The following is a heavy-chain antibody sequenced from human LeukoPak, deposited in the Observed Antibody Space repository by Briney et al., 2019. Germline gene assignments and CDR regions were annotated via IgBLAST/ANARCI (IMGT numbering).Heavy chain of an antibody. CDR3: ATCKEGCFDY. Sequence: ASVKVSCKASGGTFSSYAISWVRQAPGQGLEWMGGIIPIFGTANYAQKFQGRVTITADKSTSTAYMELSSLRSEDTAVYYCATCKEGCFDYWGQGTLVTVSS. CDR2: IIPIFGTA. CDR1: GGTFSSYA. V-gene: IGHV1-69*06. J-gene: IGHJ4*02. D-gene: IGHD6-19*01.